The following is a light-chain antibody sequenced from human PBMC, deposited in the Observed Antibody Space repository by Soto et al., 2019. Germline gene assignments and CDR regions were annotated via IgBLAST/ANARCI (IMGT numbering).Light chain of an antibody. J-gene: IGLJ1*01. Sequence: QAVVTQEPSLTVSPGGTVTLTCASSTGPVTRGYYPNWFQQKPGQAPRALIYDTGIKHSWTPGRFSGSLLGGKAVLTLSGAQPEDEAEYYCLLSSGGTYVFGPGTKLTVL. CDR3: LLSSGGTYV. V-gene: IGLV7-43*01. CDR2: DTG. CDR1: TGPVTRGYY.